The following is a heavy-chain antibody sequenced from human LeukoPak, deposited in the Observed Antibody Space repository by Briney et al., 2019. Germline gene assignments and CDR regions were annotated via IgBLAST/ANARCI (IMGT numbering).Heavy chain of an antibody. Sequence: GGSLRLSCAASGFTFSSYAMSWVRQAPGKGLEWVSAISGSGGSTYYADSVKGRFTISRDNSKSTLYLQMNSLRAEDTAVYYCAKDVGATTDYYYGMDVWCQGTTVTVSS. CDR3: AKDVGATTDYYYGMDV. CDR2: ISGSGGST. V-gene: IGHV3-23*01. J-gene: IGHJ6*02. CDR1: GFTFSSYA. D-gene: IGHD1-26*01.